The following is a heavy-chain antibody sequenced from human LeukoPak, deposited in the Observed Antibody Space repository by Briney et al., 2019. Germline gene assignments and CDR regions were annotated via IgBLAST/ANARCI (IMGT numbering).Heavy chain of an antibody. CDR2: ISGSGGST. J-gene: IGHJ4*02. CDR3: AKSIAARPLNFDY. Sequence: GGSLRLSCAASGFTFSSYAMSWVRQAPGKGLEWVSAISGSGGSTYYADSVKGRFAISRDNSKNTLYLQMNSLRAEDTAVYYCAKSIAARPLNFDYWGQGTLVTVSS. CDR1: GFTFSSYA. V-gene: IGHV3-23*01. D-gene: IGHD6-6*01.